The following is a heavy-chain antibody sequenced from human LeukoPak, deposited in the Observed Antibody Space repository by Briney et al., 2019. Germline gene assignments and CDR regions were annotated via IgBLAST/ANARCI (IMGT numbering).Heavy chain of an antibody. CDR2: ISWNSGSI. Sequence: GGSLRLSCAASGFTFDDYAMHWVRQAPGKGLEWVSGISWNSGSIGYADSVKGRFTISRDNAKNSLYLQMNSLRAEDTAVYYCARDVDYANPRHDYWGQGALVTVSS. CDR3: ARDVDYANPRHDY. V-gene: IGHV3-9*01. J-gene: IGHJ4*02. CDR1: GFTFDDYA. D-gene: IGHD4/OR15-4a*01.